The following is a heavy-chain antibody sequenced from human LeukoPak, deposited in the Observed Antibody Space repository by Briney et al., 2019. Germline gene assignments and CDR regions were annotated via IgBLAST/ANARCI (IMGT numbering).Heavy chain of an antibody. CDR1: GFTFSSYG. D-gene: IGHD3-9*01. Sequence: GRSLRLSCAASGFTFSSYGTHCVRQTPGKGLEWVAVIWYDGSNKYYADSVKGRFTISRDNSKNTLYLQMNSLRAEDTAVYYCARESVVYYDILTGYSPLDYWGQGTLVTVSS. V-gene: IGHV3-33*01. J-gene: IGHJ4*02. CDR3: ARESVVYYDILTGYSPLDY. CDR2: IWYDGSNK.